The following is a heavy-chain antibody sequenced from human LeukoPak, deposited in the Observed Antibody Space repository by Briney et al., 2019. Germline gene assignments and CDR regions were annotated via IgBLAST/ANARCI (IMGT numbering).Heavy chain of an antibody. V-gene: IGHV4-59*01. CDR2: IYYSGST. D-gene: IGHD2-8*01. Sequence: SETLSLTCAVSGGSISSYYWSWIRQPPGEGLRWIAYIYYSGSTNYNPSLKSRVTISIDTSKNQFSLKLNSVTAADTAVYYCARGLIRQSAFDIWGQGTMVTVSS. CDR3: ARGLIRQSAFDI. CDR1: GGSISSYY. J-gene: IGHJ3*02.